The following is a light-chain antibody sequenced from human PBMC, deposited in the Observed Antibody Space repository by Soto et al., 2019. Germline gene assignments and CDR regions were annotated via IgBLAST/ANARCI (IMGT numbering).Light chain of an antibody. J-gene: IGLJ1*01. CDR2: EAS. Sequence: QSVLTQPASVSGSPGQSITISCTGTTIDVGSYSLVSWYQHHPGKAPQLMIYEASKRPSGVSNRFSGSKSGNTASLTISGLQAEDEADYYCYSSGGSYYVFGTGTKVTVL. CDR3: YSSGGSYYV. CDR1: TIDVGSYSL. V-gene: IGLV2-23*01.